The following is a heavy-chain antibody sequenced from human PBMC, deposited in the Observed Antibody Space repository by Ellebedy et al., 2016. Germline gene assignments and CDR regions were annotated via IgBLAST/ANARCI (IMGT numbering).Heavy chain of an antibody. CDR1: GYTFTSYY. CDR3: ARDAGYVLLWFGESHYYGMDV. D-gene: IGHD3-10*01. V-gene: IGHV1-46*01. J-gene: IGHJ6*02. CDR2: INPSGGST. Sequence: ASVKVSCXASGYTFTSYYMHWVRQAPGQGLEWMGIINPSGGSTSYAQKFQGRVTMTRDTSTSTVYMELSSLRSEDTAVYYCARDAGYVLLWFGESHYYGMDVWGQGTTVTVSS.